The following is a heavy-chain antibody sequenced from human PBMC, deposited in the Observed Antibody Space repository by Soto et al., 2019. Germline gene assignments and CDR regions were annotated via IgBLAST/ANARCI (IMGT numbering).Heavy chain of an antibody. Sequence: EVQLVESGGGLVQPGGSLRLSCAASGFTLSNYWMHWVRQAPGKGPVWVSRIDNDGSSTTYADYVKGRLTISRDIAKNTMYLPTNSLRVEDTSVYNCARGLKTGDYWGEGTLVTVSS. V-gene: IGHV3-74*03. J-gene: IGHJ4*02. CDR2: IDNDGSST. CDR3: ARGLKTGDY. CDR1: GFTLSNYW.